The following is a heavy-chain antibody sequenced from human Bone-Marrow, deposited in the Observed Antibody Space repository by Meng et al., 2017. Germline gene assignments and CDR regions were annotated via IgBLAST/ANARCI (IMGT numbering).Heavy chain of an antibody. J-gene: IGHJ4*02. CDR2: LSSSGSST. D-gene: IGHD5-24*01. Sequence: PIPYRAAPEFTFINFDMSWDRQAPGKGPVWVSSLSSSGSSTNYPDSVKGRLTISRDNSKNPLYLQMNSLSAEDTAVYYCARRQRDGYHSCIDYWGQGTLVTVSS. CDR1: EFTFINFD. V-gene: IGHV3-23*01. CDR3: ARRQRDGYHSCIDY.